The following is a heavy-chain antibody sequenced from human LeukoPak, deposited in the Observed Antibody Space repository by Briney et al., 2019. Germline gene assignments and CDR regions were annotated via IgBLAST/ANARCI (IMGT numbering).Heavy chain of an antibody. D-gene: IGHD2-15*01. CDR1: GFTFSNYA. CDR3: ARVKRDCSGGSCYSYDY. V-gene: IGHV3-23*01. CDR2: ISGNGDIT. Sequence: TGGSLRLSCAASGFTFSNYAVNWVRQAPGKGLEWVSAISGNGDITYYADSVRGRFTISRDNSKNTLYLQMNSLRAEDTAVYYCARVKRDCSGGSCYSYDYWGQGTLVTVSS. J-gene: IGHJ4*02.